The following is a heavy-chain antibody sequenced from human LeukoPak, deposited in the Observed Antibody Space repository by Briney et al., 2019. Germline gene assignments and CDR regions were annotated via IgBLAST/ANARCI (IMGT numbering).Heavy chain of an antibody. V-gene: IGHV3-15*01. Sequence: GGSLRLSCAASGFTFSTYTMVWVRQAPGKGLEWVGRIKSKTDGGTTDYAAPVKGRFTISRDDSKNTLYLQMNSLKTEDTAVYYCTLRYYYDSSGYHSDFDNWGQGTLVTVSS. CDR3: TLRYYYDSSGYHSDFDN. D-gene: IGHD3-22*01. CDR1: GFTFSTYT. CDR2: IKSKTDGGTT. J-gene: IGHJ4*02.